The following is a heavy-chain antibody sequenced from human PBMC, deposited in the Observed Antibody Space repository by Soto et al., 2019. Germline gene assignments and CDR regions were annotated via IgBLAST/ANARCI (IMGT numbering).Heavy chain of an antibody. J-gene: IGHJ4*02. CDR2: INAGNGNT. D-gene: IGHD3-22*01. V-gene: IGHV1-3*01. CDR3: ARAHDSSGYFDY. CDR1: GYTFTSYA. Sequence: ASVKVSCKASGYTFTSYAMHWVRQAPGQRLEWMGWINAGNGNTKYSQKFQGRVTITRDTSASTAYMELSSLRSEDTAVYYCARAHDSSGYFDYWGQGTLVTVSS.